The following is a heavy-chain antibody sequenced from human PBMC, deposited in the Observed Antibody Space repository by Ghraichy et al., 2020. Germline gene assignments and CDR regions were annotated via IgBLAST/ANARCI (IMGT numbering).Heavy chain of an antibody. Sequence: GGSLRLSCAASGFTFSSYGMHWVRQAPGKGLEWVAFIRYDGSNKYYAESVKGRFTISRDNSKNTLYLQMNSLRAEDTAVYYCAKDSGVHLDRNAATRARWPSEVDYWGQGTLVTVSS. D-gene: IGHD2-15*01. CDR2: IRYDGSNK. CDR3: AKDSGVHLDRNAATRARWPSEVDY. J-gene: IGHJ4*02. CDR1: GFTFSSYG. V-gene: IGHV3-30*02.